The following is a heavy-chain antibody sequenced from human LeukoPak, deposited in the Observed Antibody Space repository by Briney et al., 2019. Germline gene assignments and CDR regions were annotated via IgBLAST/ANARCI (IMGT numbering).Heavy chain of an antibody. D-gene: IGHD2-2*01. J-gene: IGHJ5*02. V-gene: IGHV3-7*01. CDR2: IKQDGGET. CDR3: ARDDCSSISCYHNWFDP. CDR1: GYSFSSYW. Sequence: GGSLRLSCAASGYSFSSYWMNCVRQAPRERLQWAANIKQDGGETYYVDSVKSRFTISRDNAKTSLYLQMNSLRAEDTAVYYCARDDCSSISCYHNWFDPWGQGTLVTVSS.